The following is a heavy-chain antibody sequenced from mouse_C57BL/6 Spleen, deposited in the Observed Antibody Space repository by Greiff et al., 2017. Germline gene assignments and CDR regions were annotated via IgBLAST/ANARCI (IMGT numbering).Heavy chain of an antibody. V-gene: IGHV1-64*01. CDR2: IHPNSGST. J-gene: IGHJ4*01. CDR3: ARYGLGGAMDY. Sequence: QVQLKQPGAELVKPGASVKLSCKASGYTFTSYWMHWVKQRPGQGLEWIGMIHPNSGSTNYNEKFKSKATLTVDNSSSTAYMQLSSLTSEDAAVYYCARYGLGGAMDYWGQGTSVTVSS. D-gene: IGHD3-3*01. CDR1: GYTFTSYW.